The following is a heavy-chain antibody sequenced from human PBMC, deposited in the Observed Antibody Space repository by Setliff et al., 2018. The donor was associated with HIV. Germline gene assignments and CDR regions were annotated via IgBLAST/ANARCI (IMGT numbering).Heavy chain of an antibody. Sequence: ASVKVSCKASGTFNAYMLNWVQQAPGKGLEWMGRINPNTGGTNYSKKFQDRVTVTRDTSISTAYMELSRLTSDDTAVYYCARDHHGLNWGQGTLVTVSS. CDR3: ARDHHGLN. CDR1: GTFNAYM. J-gene: IGHJ4*02. CDR2: INPNTGGT. V-gene: IGHV1-2*02.